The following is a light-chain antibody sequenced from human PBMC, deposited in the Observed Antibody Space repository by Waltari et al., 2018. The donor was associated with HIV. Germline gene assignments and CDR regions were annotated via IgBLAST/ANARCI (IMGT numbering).Light chain of an antibody. V-gene: IGKV3-11*01. Sequence: EIVLTQSPATLSLSPGERTTLSCRASQSVSSYLAWYQQKPGQAPRLLIYDASNRATGIPARFSGSGSGTDFTLTISSLEPEDFAVYYCQQRSNWPPVIFTFGPRTKVDIK. CDR1: QSVSSY. CDR2: DAS. J-gene: IGKJ3*01. CDR3: QQRSNWPPVIFT.